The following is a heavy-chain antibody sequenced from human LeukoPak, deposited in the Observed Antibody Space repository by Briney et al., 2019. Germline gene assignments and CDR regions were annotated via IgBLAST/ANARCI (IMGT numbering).Heavy chain of an antibody. CDR3: ARRRAVAGVNWFDP. J-gene: IGHJ5*02. D-gene: IGHD6-19*01. CDR1: GYTFISYG. Sequence: ASVKVSCKASGYTFISYGISWVRQAPGQGLEWMGWISTHNGYTEYAQKFQGRVTMTTDTSMSTAYMELRSLRSDDTAVYYCARRRAVAGVNWFDPWGQGTLVTVSS. V-gene: IGHV1-18*01. CDR2: ISTHNGYT.